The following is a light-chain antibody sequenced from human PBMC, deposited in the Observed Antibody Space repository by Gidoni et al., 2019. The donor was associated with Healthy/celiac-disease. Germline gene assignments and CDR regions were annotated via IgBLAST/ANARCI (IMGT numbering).Light chain of an antibody. V-gene: IGKV1-33*01. J-gene: IGKJ5*01. CDR1: QDISNY. Sequence: IQMPQSPSSLSASVGDRVPITCQASQDISNYLNWYQQKPGKAPKLLIYDASNLETGVPSRFSGSGSGTDFTFTISSLQPEDIATYYCQQYDNVPFTFGQGTRLEIK. CDR2: DAS. CDR3: QQYDNVPFT.